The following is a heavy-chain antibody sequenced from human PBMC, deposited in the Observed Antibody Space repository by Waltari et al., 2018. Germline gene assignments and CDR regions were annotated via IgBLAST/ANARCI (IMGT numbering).Heavy chain of an antibody. Sequence: QVQLVESGGGVVQPGRSLRLSCAASGFTFRPFALLWVRQTPDKGLEWVAFISYDGTNKDYVDSVKGRFAISRDNSKNTLYLQMNSLRGDDTAVYYCARDHGEGGYDSWGQGTLATVSS. CDR1: GFTFRPFA. CDR3: ARDHGEGGYDS. V-gene: IGHV3-30*09. D-gene: IGHD5-12*01. J-gene: IGHJ4*02. CDR2: ISYDGTNK.